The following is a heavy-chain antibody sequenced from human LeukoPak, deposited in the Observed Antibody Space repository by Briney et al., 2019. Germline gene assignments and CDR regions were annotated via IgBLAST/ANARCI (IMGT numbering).Heavy chain of an antibody. CDR3: ARDPDCSSTSCYVGWFDP. CDR1: GGTFSSYA. CDR2: IIPILGIA. J-gene: IGHJ5*02. Sequence: SVKVSCKASGGTFSSYAISWVRQAPGQGLEWMGRIIPILGIANYAQKFQGRVTITADKSTSTAYMELSSLRSEDTAVYYCARDPDCSSTSCYVGWFDPWGQGTLVTVSS. D-gene: IGHD2-2*01. V-gene: IGHV1-69*04.